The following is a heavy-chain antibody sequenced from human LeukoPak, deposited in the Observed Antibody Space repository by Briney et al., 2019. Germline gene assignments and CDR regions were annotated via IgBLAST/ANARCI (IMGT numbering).Heavy chain of an antibody. D-gene: IGHD5-18*01. Sequence: PGGSLRLSCAASGFTFSSYGMHWVRQAPGKGLEWVAVISYDGSNKYYADSVKGRFTISRDNSKNTLYLQMNSLRAEDTAVYYCAPTRAFSYGFPFDYWGQGTLVTVSS. CDR3: APTRAFSYGFPFDY. CDR2: ISYDGSNK. V-gene: IGHV3-30*03. J-gene: IGHJ4*02. CDR1: GFTFSSYG.